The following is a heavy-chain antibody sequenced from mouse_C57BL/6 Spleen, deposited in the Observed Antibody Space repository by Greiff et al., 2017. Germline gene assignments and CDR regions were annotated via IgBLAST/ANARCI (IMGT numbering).Heavy chain of an antibody. CDR2: IYPSDSET. CDR3: ARGVYYDYDDYAMDY. Sequence: QVQLQQPGAELVRPGSSVKLSCKASGYTFTSYWMGWVKQRPGQGLEWIGNIYPSDSETHYNQKFKDKATLTVDKSSSTAYMQLSSLTSEDSAVYYCARGVYYDYDDYAMDYWGQGTSVTVSS. V-gene: IGHV1-61*01. CDR1: GYTFTSYW. D-gene: IGHD2-4*01. J-gene: IGHJ4*01.